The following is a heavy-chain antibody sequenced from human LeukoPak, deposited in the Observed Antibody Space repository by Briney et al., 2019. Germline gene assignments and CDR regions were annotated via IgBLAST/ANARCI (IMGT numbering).Heavy chain of an antibody. J-gene: IGHJ6*03. V-gene: IGHV3-48*01. CDR2: ISGSSGTI. D-gene: IGHD3-16*01. Sequence: GGSLRLSCAASGFTFSSYSMNWVRQAPGKGLEWVSYISGSSGTIYYADSVEGRFTIPRDNAKNSLYLQMNSLRAEDTAVYYCARRSEFGALYYMDVWGKGTTVTVSS. CDR3: ARRSEFGALYYMDV. CDR1: GFTFSSYS.